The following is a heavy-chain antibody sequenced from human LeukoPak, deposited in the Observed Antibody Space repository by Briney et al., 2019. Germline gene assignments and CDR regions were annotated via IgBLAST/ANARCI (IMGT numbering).Heavy chain of an antibody. V-gene: IGHV1-18*01. CDR2: ISAYNGNT. CDR3: ARAVAPLVVVAAAYNWFDP. D-gene: IGHD2-15*01. Sequence: ASVKVSCKASGYTFTSYGISWVRQAPGQGLEWMGWISAYNGNTNYAQKLQGRVTMTTDTSTSTAYMELRSLRSDDTAVYYCARAVAPLVVVAAAYNWFDPWGQGPLVTVSS. J-gene: IGHJ5*02. CDR1: GYTFTSYG.